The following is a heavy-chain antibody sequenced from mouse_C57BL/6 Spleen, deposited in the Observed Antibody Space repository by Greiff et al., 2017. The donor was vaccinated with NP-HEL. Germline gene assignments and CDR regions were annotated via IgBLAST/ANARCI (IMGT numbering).Heavy chain of an antibody. CDR1: GYTFTDYN. V-gene: IGHV1-22*01. J-gene: IGHJ3*01. CDR2: INPNNGGT. Sequence: VQLQQSGPELVKPGASVKMSCKASGYTFTDYNMHWVKQSHGKSLEWIGYINPNNGGTSYNQKFKGKATLTVNKSSSTAYMELRSLTSEDSAVYYCAREGYDYDGGWFAYWGQGTLVTVSA. CDR3: AREGYDYDGGWFAY. D-gene: IGHD2-4*01.